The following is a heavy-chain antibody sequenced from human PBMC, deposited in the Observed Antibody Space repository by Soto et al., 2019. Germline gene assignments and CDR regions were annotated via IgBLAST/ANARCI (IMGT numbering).Heavy chain of an antibody. CDR1: GNTFASHG. CDR3: ARVDPRGVAVVRDY. V-gene: IGHV1-18*01. D-gene: IGHD3-10*01. CDR2: ISGFNGKT. J-gene: IGHJ4*02. Sequence: GSVKVSCKASGNTFASHGFSWVRQAPGQGLEWMGWISGFNGKTNYALKFQGRVTLATDTSTSTAYMELRSLRSDDTAVYFCARVDPRGVAVVRDYWGQGTLVTVSS.